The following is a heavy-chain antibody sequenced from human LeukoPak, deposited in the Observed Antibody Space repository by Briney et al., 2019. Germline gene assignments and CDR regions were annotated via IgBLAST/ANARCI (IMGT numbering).Heavy chain of an antibody. CDR1: GLTFKNSW. V-gene: IGHV3-7*03. CDR2: LNQDGGEK. D-gene: IGHD7-27*01. Sequence: GGSLRLSCADFGLTFKNSWMTWVRQAPGKGLEWVATLNQDGGEKYYVDSVKGRFTISRDNAKNSLYLQMNSLRANDTAVYYCARGHWGLDPWGQGTLVIVSS. J-gene: IGHJ5*02. CDR3: ARGHWGLDP.